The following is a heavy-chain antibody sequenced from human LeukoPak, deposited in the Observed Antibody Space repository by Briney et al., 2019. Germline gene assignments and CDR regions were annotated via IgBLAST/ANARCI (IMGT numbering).Heavy chain of an antibody. CDR3: ARRILYYDILTGYSYDAFDI. CDR1: GYSISSGYY. CDR2: IYHSGST. V-gene: IGHV4-38-2*02. J-gene: IGHJ3*02. Sequence: PSETLSLTCTVSGYSISSGYYWGWIRQPPGKGLEWIGSIYHSGSTYYNPSLKSRVTISVDTSKNQFSLKLSSVTAADTAVYYCARRILYYDILTGYSYDAFDIWGQGTMVTVSS. D-gene: IGHD3-9*01.